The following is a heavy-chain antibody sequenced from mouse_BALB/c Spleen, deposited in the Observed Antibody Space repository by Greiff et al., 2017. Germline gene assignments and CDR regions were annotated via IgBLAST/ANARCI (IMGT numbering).Heavy chain of an antibody. V-gene: IGHV5-4*02. CDR2: ISDGGSYT. J-gene: IGHJ4*01. Sequence: EVMLVESGGGLVKPGGSLKLSCAASGFTFSDYYMYWVRQTPEKRLEWVATISDGGSYTYYPDSVKGRFTISRDNAKNTLYLQMSSLKSEDTAMYYCASLDYWGQGTSVTVSS. CDR1: GFTFSDYY. CDR3: ASLDY.